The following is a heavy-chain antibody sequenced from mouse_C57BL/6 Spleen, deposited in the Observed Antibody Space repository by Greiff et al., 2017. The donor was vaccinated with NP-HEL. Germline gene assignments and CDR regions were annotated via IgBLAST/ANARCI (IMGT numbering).Heavy chain of an antibody. CDR2: IDPSDSYT. J-gene: IGHJ4*01. V-gene: IGHV1-50*01. Sequence: QVQLKQPGAELVKPGASVKLSCKASGYTFTSYWMQWVKQRPGQGLEWIGEIDPSDSYTNYNQKFKGKATLTVDTSSSTAYMQLSSLTSEDSAVYYCARMVIYYGNYDAMDYWGQGTSVTVSS. CDR1: GYTFTSYW. CDR3: ARMVIYYGNYDAMDY. D-gene: IGHD2-1*01.